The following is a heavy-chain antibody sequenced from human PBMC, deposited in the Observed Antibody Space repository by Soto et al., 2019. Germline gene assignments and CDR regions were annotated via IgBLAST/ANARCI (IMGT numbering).Heavy chain of an antibody. J-gene: IGHJ5*02. CDR1: GFTFSTYE. Sequence: XESLSLSCAASGFTFSTYEMNWVRQAPGKGLEWVSYMSSSGSTKYYADSVKGRFIISRDNAKNSLYLQMNSLRAEDTAVYYCARDTPYYDTGSTFDPWGQGTLVTVSS. CDR2: MSSSGSTK. D-gene: IGHD3-9*01. V-gene: IGHV3-48*03. CDR3: ARDTPYYDTGSTFDP.